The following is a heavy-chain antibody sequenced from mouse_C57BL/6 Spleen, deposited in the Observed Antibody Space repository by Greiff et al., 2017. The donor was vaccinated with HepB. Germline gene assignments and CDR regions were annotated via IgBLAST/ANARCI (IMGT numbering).Heavy chain of an antibody. V-gene: IGHV5-6*01. CDR2: ISSGGSYT. J-gene: IGHJ1*03. CDR1: GFTFSSYG. D-gene: IGHD1-1*01. Sequence: EVQLVESGGDLVKPGGSLKLSCAASGFTFSSYGMSWVRQTPDKRLEWVATISSGGSYTYYPDSVKGRFTISRDNAKNTLYLQMSSLKSEDTAMYYCARPPYYYGSSYRYFDVWGTGTTVTVSS. CDR3: ARPPYYYGSSYRYFDV.